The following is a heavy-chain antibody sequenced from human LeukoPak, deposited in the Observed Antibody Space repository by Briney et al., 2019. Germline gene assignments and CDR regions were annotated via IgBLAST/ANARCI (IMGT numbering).Heavy chain of an antibody. Sequence: GGSLRLSCAASGFTFSSYAMSWVRQAPGRGLEWVSAISGNADSTYYADSVKGRFTISRDNSKNTLYLQMNSLRAEDTAVYYCAKASSKVAGTAIGYWGQGTLVTVSS. D-gene: IGHD6-19*01. V-gene: IGHV3-23*01. CDR3: AKASSKVAGTAIGY. J-gene: IGHJ4*02. CDR2: ISGNADST. CDR1: GFTFSSYA.